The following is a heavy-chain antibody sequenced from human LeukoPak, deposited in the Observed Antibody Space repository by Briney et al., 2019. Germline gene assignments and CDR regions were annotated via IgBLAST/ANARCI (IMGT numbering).Heavy chain of an antibody. CDR1: GGSISSYY. CDR2: IYTSGST. V-gene: IGHV4-4*07. J-gene: IGHJ4*02. D-gene: IGHD3-22*01. Sequence: SETLSLTCTVPGGSISSYYWGWIRQPAGKGLEWIGRIYTSGSTNYNPSLKSRVTISVDTSKNQFSLKLSSVTAADTAVYYCARGKDYYDSSGQGGNFDYWGQGTLVTVSS. CDR3: ARGKDYYDSSGQGGNFDY.